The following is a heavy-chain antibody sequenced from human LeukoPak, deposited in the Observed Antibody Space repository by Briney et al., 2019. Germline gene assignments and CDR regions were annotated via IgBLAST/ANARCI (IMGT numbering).Heavy chain of an antibody. CDR2: IIPIFGTA. J-gene: IGHJ5*02. CDR3: ARVVNDFWSGYYENLNWFDP. Sequence: ASVKVSCKASGGTFSSYAISWVRQAPGQGLEWMGGIIPIFGTANYAQKFQGRVTITADESTSTAYMELSSLRSEDTAVYYCARVVNDFWSGYYENLNWFDPWGQGTLVTVSS. D-gene: IGHD3-3*01. V-gene: IGHV1-69*13. CDR1: GGTFSSYA.